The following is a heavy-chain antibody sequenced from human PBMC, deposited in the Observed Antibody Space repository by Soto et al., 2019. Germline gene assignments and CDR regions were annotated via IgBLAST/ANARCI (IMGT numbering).Heavy chain of an antibody. D-gene: IGHD6-13*01. CDR1: GFSFSSYA. J-gene: IGHJ4*02. Sequence: PGGSLSLSCAASGFSFSSYAMTWVRQAPGKGLEWVSSISGIGTITFHADSVKGRFTISRDNSKNTLYLQMNSLRVEDSAIYYCAKIVDGAGTAHWGQGTLVTVSS. V-gene: IGHV3-23*01. CDR3: AKIVDGAGTAH. CDR2: ISGIGTIT.